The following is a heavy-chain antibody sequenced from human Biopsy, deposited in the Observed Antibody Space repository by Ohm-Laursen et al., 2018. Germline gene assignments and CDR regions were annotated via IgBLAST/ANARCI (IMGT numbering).Heavy chain of an antibody. CDR2: ISSSSDNI. V-gene: IGHV3-21*01. Sequence: SLRLSCAASGFSVSNKYTSWIRQAPVKGLEWVSTISSSSDNIYYVDSVKGRFTISRDNAKNSLYLQMNSLRAEDTAVYYCARSRGSSGIATIYYYGMDVWGQGTTVTVSS. J-gene: IGHJ6*02. D-gene: IGHD3-10*01. CDR1: GFSVSNKY. CDR3: ARSRGSSGIATIYYYGMDV.